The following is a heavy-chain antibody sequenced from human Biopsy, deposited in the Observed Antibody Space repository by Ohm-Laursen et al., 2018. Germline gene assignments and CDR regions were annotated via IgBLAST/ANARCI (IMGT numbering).Heavy chain of an antibody. Sequence: SDTLSLTCTVSGDSISTYYWSWIRQPPGKGLQWIGYIYYTGNTDYNPSLQSRVTISVDTSKNHFSLRLRSMTPADTAVYFCARDGKRWDYSTHFSWHFDLWGRGTLVTVSS. V-gene: IGHV4-59*01. CDR1: GDSISTYY. D-gene: IGHD4-11*01. CDR2: IYYTGNT. CDR3: ARDGKRWDYSTHFSWHFDL. J-gene: IGHJ2*01.